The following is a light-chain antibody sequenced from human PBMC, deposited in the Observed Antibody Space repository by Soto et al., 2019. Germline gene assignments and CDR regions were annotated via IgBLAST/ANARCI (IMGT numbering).Light chain of an antibody. CDR2: DVS. CDR1: SSDVGGYNY. J-gene: IGLJ1*01. CDR3: SSYTSSSSYV. V-gene: IGLV2-14*01. Sequence: QSALTQPASVSGSPGQSITISCTGTSSDVGGYNYVSWYQQHPGKAPKLMIYDVSNRPSGVSNRFSGSKSGNTASLTISGPQAEDEADYYSSSYTSSSSYVFGTGTKVSVL.